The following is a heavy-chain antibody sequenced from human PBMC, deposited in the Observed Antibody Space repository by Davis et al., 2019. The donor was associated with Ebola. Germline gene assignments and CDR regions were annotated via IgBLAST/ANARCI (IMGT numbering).Heavy chain of an antibody. CDR3: ASKGGGYDLTFDY. D-gene: IGHD5-12*01. J-gene: IGHJ4*02. V-gene: IGHV3-7*01. CDR1: GFTFSSSW. Sequence: GSLTLSCAASGFTFSSSWMSWVRPAPGKGLDWVANINQDGSEKYYVDSVKGRFTISRDNAKNSLYLQMNSLRAEETAVYYCASKGGGYDLTFDYWGQGTLVTVSS. CDR2: INQDGSEK.